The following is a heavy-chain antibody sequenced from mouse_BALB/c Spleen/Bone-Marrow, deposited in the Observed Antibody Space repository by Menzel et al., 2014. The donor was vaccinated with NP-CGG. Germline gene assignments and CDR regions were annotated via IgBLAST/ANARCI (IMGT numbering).Heavy chain of an antibody. CDR2: INPSSDYT. CDR1: GYTFTSYT. CDR3: AREGLRAWFVY. J-gene: IGHJ3*01. V-gene: IGHV1-4*01. Sequence: QVQLKESGAELARPGASVKMSCKASGYTFTSYTIHWVKPRPGQGLEWVGYINPSSDYTNYNQKFKDKATLTADKSSSTAYMQLSSLTSEDSAVYYCAREGLRAWFVYWGQGTLVTVSA. D-gene: IGHD2-4*01.